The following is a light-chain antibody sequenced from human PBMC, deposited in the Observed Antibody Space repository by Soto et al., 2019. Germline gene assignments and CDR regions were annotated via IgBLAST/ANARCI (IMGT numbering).Light chain of an antibody. CDR1: SSNIGAGYD. CDR3: QSYDSSLSGHV. J-gene: IGLJ1*01. V-gene: IGLV1-40*01. CDR2: ANS. Sequence: SVLTQPPSVSGAPGQSVTISCTGSSSNIGAGYDVHWYQQVPGTAPKLLIYANSNRPSGVPDRFSGSKSGTSASLGITGLQAEDEADYYCQSYDSSLSGHVFGTGTKVTVL.